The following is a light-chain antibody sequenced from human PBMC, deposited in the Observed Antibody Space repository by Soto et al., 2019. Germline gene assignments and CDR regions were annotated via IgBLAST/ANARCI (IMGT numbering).Light chain of an antibody. CDR3: CSYAGSSSSI. Sequence: QSVLTQPASVSGSPGQSITISCSGTSSDVGTYNLVSWYQQYPGNAPRLMIYEVTKRPSGVSNRFSGSKSGNTASLTISGLQPEDEADYYCCSYAGSSSSIFGTGTKLTVL. V-gene: IGLV2-23*02. J-gene: IGLJ1*01. CDR2: EVT. CDR1: SSDVGTYNL.